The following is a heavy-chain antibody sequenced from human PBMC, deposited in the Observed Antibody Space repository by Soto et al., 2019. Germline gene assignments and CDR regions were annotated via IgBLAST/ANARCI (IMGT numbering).Heavy chain of an antibody. Sequence: ALRLSCVASGFTFDYFAMHWVRQAPGKGLEWVSGISWNSGSIGYADSVRGRFTISRDNAKNSLYLQMNSLRAEDTAFYHCAKEDLLRGYSGYGHFDYWGLGTLVPVSS. J-gene: IGHJ4*02. V-gene: IGHV3-9*01. CDR2: ISWNSGSI. D-gene: IGHD5-12*01. CDR1: GFTFDYFA. CDR3: AKEDLLRGYSGYGHFDY.